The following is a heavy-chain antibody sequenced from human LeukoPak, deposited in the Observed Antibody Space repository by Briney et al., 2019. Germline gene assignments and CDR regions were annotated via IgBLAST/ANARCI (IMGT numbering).Heavy chain of an antibody. Sequence: TGGSLRLSCAASGSTFSSYAMSWVRQAPGKGLEWVAAISGSGGRTYYADSVKGRFTISRDNSKNTLYLQMKSLRAEDTAVYYCAKDPRVWFGDDAFDIWGQGTMVTVSS. CDR1: GSTFSSYA. J-gene: IGHJ3*02. D-gene: IGHD3-10*01. CDR3: AKDPRVWFGDDAFDI. V-gene: IGHV3-23*01. CDR2: ISGSGGRT.